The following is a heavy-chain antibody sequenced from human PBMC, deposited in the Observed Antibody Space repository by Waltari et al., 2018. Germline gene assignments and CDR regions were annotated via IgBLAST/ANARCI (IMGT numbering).Heavy chain of an antibody. Sequence: EVQLLESGGALVQPGGSLRLSCAASGFTFSNAAMSWVRQAPGKGLEWISAISNGGGATYYADSVKGRFTISRDNSQNVVFLQMNSLRAEDTALYYCAPQGSRYVQENWGQGTLVTVSS. D-gene: IGHD1-1*01. V-gene: IGHV3-23*01. CDR1: GFTFSNAA. J-gene: IGHJ4*02. CDR3: APQGSRYVQEN. CDR2: ISNGGGAT.